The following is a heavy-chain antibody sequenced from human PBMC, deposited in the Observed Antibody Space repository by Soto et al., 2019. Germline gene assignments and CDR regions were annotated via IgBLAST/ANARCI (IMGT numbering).Heavy chain of an antibody. J-gene: IGHJ5*02. D-gene: IGHD6-13*01. CDR2: FYNSGST. V-gene: IGHV4-59*01. Sequence: PSETLSVTCTVAGGSISSNYWSRIRQPPGKGLEWIGYFYNSGSTNYNPSLKSQVTISVDTSKDQFSLKLTSVTAADTAVYYCARGSSWYDVDWFDPWGPGTLVTVSS. CDR1: GGSISSNY. CDR3: ARGSSWYDVDWFDP.